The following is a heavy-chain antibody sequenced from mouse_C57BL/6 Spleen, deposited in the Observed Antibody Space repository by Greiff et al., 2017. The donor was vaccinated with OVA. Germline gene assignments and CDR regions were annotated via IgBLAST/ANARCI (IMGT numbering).Heavy chain of an antibody. CDR1: GYTFTSYW. J-gene: IGHJ1*03. CDR3: ARDGLGRRYFDV. Sequence: QVQLQQPGAELVRPGSSVKLSCKASGYTFTSYWMDWVKQRPGQGLEWIGNIYPSDSETPYNQKFKDKATLTVDKSSSTAYMQLSSLTSEDSAVYYCARDGLGRRYFDVWGTGTTVTVSS. D-gene: IGHD4-1*01. V-gene: IGHV1-61*01. CDR2: IYPSDSET.